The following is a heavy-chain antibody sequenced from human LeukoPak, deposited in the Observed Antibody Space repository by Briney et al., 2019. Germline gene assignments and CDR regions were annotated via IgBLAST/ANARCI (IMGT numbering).Heavy chain of an antibody. CDR1: GFTFSNYA. CDR3: VIWGDYDVLTGYYVPDY. D-gene: IGHD3-9*01. Sequence: PGGSLTLSCVASGFTFSNYAMSWVRQAPGKGLEWVSAITGSGTNRYYADSLKGRFTTSRDNSKNTVFLQMNSLRHEDTAIYYCVIWGDYDVLTGYYVPDYWGQGTLVTVAS. J-gene: IGHJ4*02. V-gene: IGHV3-23*01. CDR2: ITGSGTNR.